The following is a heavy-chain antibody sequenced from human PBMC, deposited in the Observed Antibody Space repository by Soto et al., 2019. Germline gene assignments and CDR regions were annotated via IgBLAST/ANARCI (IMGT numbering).Heavy chain of an antibody. CDR3: ARHGGGRGYGDPWGYYHYGMDV. J-gene: IGHJ6*02. Sequence: PGESLKISCKGSGYSFTSYWISWVRQMPGKGLEWMGRIDPSDSYTNYSPSFQGHVTISADKSISTAYLQWSSLKASDTAMYYCARHGGGRGYGDPWGYYHYGMDVWGQGTSVTVSS. D-gene: IGHD4-17*01. CDR2: IDPSDSYT. V-gene: IGHV5-10-1*01. CDR1: GYSFTSYW.